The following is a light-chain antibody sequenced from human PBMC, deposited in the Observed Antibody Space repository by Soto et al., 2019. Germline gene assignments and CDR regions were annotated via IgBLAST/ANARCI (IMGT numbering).Light chain of an antibody. CDR1: SSDVGGYNY. CDR3: SSYAGSNAYV. V-gene: IGLV2-8*01. Sequence: QSALTQPPSASGSPGQSVTISCTGTSSDVGGYNYVSWYQQHPGKAPKLMIYEVSKRPSGVPDRFSGSKSGNTASLTVSGLAAEDEDYYYCSSYAGSNAYVFGTGTKLTVL. J-gene: IGLJ1*01. CDR2: EVS.